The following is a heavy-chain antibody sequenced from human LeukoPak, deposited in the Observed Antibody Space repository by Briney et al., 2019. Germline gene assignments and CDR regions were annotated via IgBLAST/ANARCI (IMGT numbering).Heavy chain of an antibody. Sequence: PSETLSLTCAVYGGSFSGYYWSWIRQPPGKGLEWIGEINHSGSTNYNPSLKSRVTISVDTSKNQFSLKLSSVTAADTAVYYCARGTGPLRAFDIWGQGTMVTASS. V-gene: IGHV4-34*01. CDR3: ARGTGPLRAFDI. J-gene: IGHJ3*02. D-gene: IGHD7-27*01. CDR1: GGSFSGYY. CDR2: INHSGST.